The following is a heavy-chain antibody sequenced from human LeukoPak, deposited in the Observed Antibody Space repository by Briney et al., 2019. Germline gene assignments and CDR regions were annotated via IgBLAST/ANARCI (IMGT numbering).Heavy chain of an antibody. J-gene: IGHJ5*02. D-gene: IGHD4-17*01. CDR3: ARQSTTSYNWFDP. CDR1: GGSISSFD. Sequence: SETLSLTCTVSGGSISSFDWSWIRRPPGKGREWIGYIYYSGSTNYNPSLKSRVTISVDTSKNQFSLKLSSVTAADTAVYYCARQSTTSYNWFDPWGQGTLVTVSS. V-gene: IGHV4-59*01. CDR2: IYYSGST.